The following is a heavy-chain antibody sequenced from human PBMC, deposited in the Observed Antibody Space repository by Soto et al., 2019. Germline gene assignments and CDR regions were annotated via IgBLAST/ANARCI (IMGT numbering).Heavy chain of an antibody. CDR2: ISSSSSYI. Sequence: EVQLVESGGGLVKPGGSLRLSCAASGFTFSSYSMNWVRQAPGKGLEWVSSISSSSSYIYYADSVKGRFTISRDNAKNSLYLQKNSLRGEEKGGYYCARDPGVRGGGWFDPWGQGTLVTGSS. V-gene: IGHV3-21*01. CDR1: GFTFSSYS. D-gene: IGHD3-10*01. J-gene: IGHJ5*02. CDR3: ARDPGVRGGGWFDP.